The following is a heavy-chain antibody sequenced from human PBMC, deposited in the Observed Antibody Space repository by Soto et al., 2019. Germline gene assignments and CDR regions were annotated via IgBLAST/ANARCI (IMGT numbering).Heavy chain of an antibody. D-gene: IGHD2-2*01. CDR3: EKFYCISINCQESVAKSTCGFEI. CDR1: GFTFSSYA. Sequence: EVQLLESGGDPVQPGGSLRLSCVASGFTFSSYAMSWVRQAPGKGLEWVSAISGSGSNTYYADSVKDRFTISRDNSKNTLYLQMSRRRAEDTALYYCEKFYCISINCQESVAKSTCGFEIWGQGTQGTVSS. J-gene: IGHJ3*02. V-gene: IGHV3-23*01. CDR2: ISGSGSNT.